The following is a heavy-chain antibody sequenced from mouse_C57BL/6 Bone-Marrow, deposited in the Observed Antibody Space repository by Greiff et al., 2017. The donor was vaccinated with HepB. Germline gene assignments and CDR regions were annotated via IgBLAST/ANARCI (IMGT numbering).Heavy chain of an antibody. CDR3: APGLYFDY. Sequence: QVQLQQPGAELVKPGASVKLSCKASGYTFTSYWMHWVKQRPGKGLEWIGMIHPDSGSTNYNEKFKGKATLTVDKSSSTAYMQLSSLTSEDSAVYYCAPGLYFDYGRQGPTLTVSS. CDR1: GYTFTSYW. J-gene: IGHJ2*01. CDR2: IHPDSGST. V-gene: IGHV1-64*01.